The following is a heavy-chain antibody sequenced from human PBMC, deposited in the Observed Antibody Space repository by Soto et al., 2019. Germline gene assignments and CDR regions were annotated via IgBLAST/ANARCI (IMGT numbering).Heavy chain of an antibody. Sequence: QVQLVQSGAEVKKPGASVKVSCKASGYTFTSYGISWVRQAPGQGLEWMGWISAYNGNTNYAQKLQGRVTMTTDTPPSTAYMELRSLRSDDTAVYYCARIKPNYDFWSGYHSFDYWGQGTLVTVSS. CDR2: ISAYNGNT. CDR3: ARIKPNYDFWSGYHSFDY. J-gene: IGHJ4*02. V-gene: IGHV1-18*01. D-gene: IGHD3-3*01. CDR1: GYTFTSYG.